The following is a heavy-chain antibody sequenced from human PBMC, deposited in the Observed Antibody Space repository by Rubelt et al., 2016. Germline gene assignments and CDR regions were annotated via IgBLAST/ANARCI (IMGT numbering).Heavy chain of an antibody. CDR3: ARGMGWFGGDY. CDR1: GYTFTSYA. D-gene: IGHD3-10*01. V-gene: IGHV7-4-1*02. Sequence: QVQLVQSGSELKKPGASVKVSCKASGYTFTSYAMNWVRQAPGQGLEWMGWINTNTGNPTYAQGWTAWFTCCSDTQVRTEHLQVSRRKAADTAVYYCARGMGWFGGDYWGRGTLVTVSS. CDR2: INTNTGNP. J-gene: IGHJ4*02.